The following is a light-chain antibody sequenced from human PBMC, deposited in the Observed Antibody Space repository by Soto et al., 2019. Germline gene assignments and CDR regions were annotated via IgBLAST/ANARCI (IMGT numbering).Light chain of an antibody. J-gene: IGKJ3*01. CDR2: WAS. CDR3: QQYLHAPFT. CDR1: QNVFYSSLNKNF. V-gene: IGKV4-1*01. Sequence: DTVMTQSPDSLAVSLGERATINCKSSQNVFYSSLNKNFLAWYQQKPGQPPKLLITWASARESGVPDRFSGXGXEXDXXLTXXSLQAEDVXXYYCQQYLHAPFTFGPGTNVDI.